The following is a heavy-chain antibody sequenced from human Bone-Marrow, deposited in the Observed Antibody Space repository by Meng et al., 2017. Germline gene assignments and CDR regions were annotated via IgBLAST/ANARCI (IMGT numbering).Heavy chain of an antibody. Sequence: EVQLVESWGGWVKPGESLRLSCASSGFYFPNAYMSWARQAPGKGLEWVGRIKSNPDGGTIDYAAAVKGRFTISRDDSKNMVYLQMNSLKSEDTAVYYCFGHIDYWGQGTLVTVSS. J-gene: IGHJ4*02. V-gene: IGHV3-15*01. CDR2: IKSNPDGGTI. CDR3: FGHIDY. CDR1: GFYFPNAY. D-gene: IGHD3-16*01.